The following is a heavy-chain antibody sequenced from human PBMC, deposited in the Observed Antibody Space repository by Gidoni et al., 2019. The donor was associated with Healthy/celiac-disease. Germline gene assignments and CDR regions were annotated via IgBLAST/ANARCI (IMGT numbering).Heavy chain of an antibody. V-gene: IGHV1-69*04. D-gene: IGHD4-17*01. CDR2: IIPILSIA. J-gene: IGHJ4*02. Sequence: VVKKPASSVQISCKASGGTFSSYVISWVRQAPGQGLEWMGRIIPILSIANSAQKFQGRVTITADKSTSTAYMELSSLRSEDTAVYYCARSDDYPHPQFDYWGQGTLVTVSS. CDR3: ARSDDYPHPQFDY. CDR1: GGTFSSYV.